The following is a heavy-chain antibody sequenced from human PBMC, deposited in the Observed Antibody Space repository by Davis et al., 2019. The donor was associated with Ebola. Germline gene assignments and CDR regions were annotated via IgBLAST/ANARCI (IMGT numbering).Heavy chain of an antibody. Sequence: GGSLRLSCAASGFTFSSFAMGWVRQAPGKGLEWVAVISYDGSNKYYADSVKGRFTISRDNSKNTLYLQMNSLRAEDTAVYYCARDTFGAVAGIFDYWGQGTLVTVSS. D-gene: IGHD6-19*01. CDR2: ISYDGSNK. CDR1: GFTFSSFA. J-gene: IGHJ4*02. CDR3: ARDTFGAVAGIFDY. V-gene: IGHV3-30-3*01.